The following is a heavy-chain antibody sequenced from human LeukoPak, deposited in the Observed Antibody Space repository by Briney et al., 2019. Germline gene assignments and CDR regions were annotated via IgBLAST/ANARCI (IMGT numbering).Heavy chain of an antibody. CDR2: ISSSSSYI. D-gene: IGHD1-26*01. V-gene: IGHV3-21*01. Sequence: GGSLRLSCAASGFTFSSYSMNWVRQAPGKGLEWVSSISSSSSYIYYADSAKGRFTISRDNAKNSLYLQMNSLRAEDTAVYYCARDGSGSYYLYWGQGTLVTVSS. CDR1: GFTFSSYS. CDR3: ARDGSGSYYLY. J-gene: IGHJ4*02.